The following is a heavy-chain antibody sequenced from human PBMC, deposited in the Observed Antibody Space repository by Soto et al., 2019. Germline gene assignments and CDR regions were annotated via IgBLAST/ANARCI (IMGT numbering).Heavy chain of an antibody. V-gene: IGHV3-7*05. CDR3: AAVPGTRTTHYYYYRMDV. CDR1: GFSFSNYW. CDR2: IKEDGSVK. J-gene: IGHJ6*02. Sequence: GGSLRLSCAASGFSFSNYWMSWVRQAPGKGLEWVANIKEDGSVKSYVDSVKGRFTISRDNAKNSLYLQMNSLSAEDTAVYYCAAVPGTRTTHYYYYRMDVWGLGTTVTVSS. D-gene: IGHD1-7*01.